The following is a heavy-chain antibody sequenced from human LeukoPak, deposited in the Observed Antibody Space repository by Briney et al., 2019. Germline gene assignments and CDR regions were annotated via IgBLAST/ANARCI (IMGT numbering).Heavy chain of an antibody. J-gene: IGHJ4*02. CDR2: INQSGST. D-gene: IGHD5-12*01. CDR3: ARADSGYDEFDY. V-gene: IGHV4-34*01. Sequence: SETLSLTCAVYGGSFSGYYWSWIRQSPGKGLEWIGEINQSGSTSYNPSLKSRVTMSVDTSKNQFSLKLSSVTAADTAVYYCARADSGYDEFDYWGQGTLVTVSS. CDR1: GGSFSGYY.